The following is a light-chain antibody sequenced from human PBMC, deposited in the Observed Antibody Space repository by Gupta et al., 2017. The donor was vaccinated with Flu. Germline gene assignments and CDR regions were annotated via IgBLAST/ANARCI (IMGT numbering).Light chain of an antibody. Sequence: QSALTQPPSVSGSPGQSITISCTGTSSDVGAYNRVSWYQQHPGKAPKLIVDEGSNRPSGVSNRFSGSKSGNTASLTIAGLQADDEADYYGSSYTRSPATIIAWVFGGGTKVTVL. CDR3: SSYTRSPATIIAWV. V-gene: IGLV2-14*01. CDR1: SSDVGAYNR. J-gene: IGLJ3*02. CDR2: EGS.